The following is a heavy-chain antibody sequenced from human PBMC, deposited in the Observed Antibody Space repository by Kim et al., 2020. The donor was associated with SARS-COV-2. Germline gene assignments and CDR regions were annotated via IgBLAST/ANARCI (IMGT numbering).Heavy chain of an antibody. CDR3: TTGYNYYDSSGYYF. D-gene: IGHD3-22*01. V-gene: IGHV3-15*01. CDR1: GFTFSNAW. J-gene: IGHJ4*02. CDR2: IKSKTDGGTT. Sequence: GGSLRLSCAASGFTFSNAWMSWVRQAPGKGLEWVGRIKSKTDGGTTDYAAPVKGRFTISRDDSKNTLYLQMNSLKTEDTAVYYCTTGYNYYDSSGYYFWGQGTLVTVSS.